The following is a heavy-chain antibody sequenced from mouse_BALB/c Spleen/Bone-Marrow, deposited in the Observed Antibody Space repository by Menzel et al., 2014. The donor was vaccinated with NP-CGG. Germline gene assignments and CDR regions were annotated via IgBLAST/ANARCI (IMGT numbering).Heavy chain of an antibody. CDR3: ARPGLNFYASRYFDV. Sequence: EVKLVESGGGLVQPGGSLKLSCAASGFDFSRYWMSWVRQAPGKGLEWIGEINPDSSTINYTPSLEDKFIISRDNAKNTLYLQMSKVRSEDTALYFCARPGLNFYASRYFDVWGAGTTVTVSS. CDR1: GFDFSRYW. J-gene: IGHJ1*01. D-gene: IGHD1-1*01. CDR2: INPDSSTI. V-gene: IGHV4-1*02.